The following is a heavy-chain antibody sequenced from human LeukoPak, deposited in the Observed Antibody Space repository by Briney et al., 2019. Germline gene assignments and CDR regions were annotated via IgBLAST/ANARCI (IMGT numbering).Heavy chain of an antibody. CDR2: ISANSGNT. Sequence: GASVKVSCKASGYTFTINGISWVRQAPGQGLEWMGWISANSGNTNYAQRLQGRVTMTTDTSTTKAHMELRSLRSDDTAVYYCARDRNHAFDFWGQGTMVTVSS. V-gene: IGHV1-18*01. CDR3: ARDRNHAFDF. CDR1: GYTFTING. J-gene: IGHJ3*01.